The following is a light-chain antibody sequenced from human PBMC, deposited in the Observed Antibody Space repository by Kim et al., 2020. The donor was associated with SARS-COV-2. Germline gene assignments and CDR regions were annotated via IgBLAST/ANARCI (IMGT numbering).Light chain of an antibody. CDR3: LQYSSAPDT. CDR1: QSVDDTY. Sequence: EIVLTQSPGTLSLSPGDRATLSCRASQSVDDTYLAWHQQKPGQATRVLIYGVSNRATGIPDRFTGSGSGTDFTLTISRLEPEDFAVYYYLQYSSAPDTFGRGTRLDIK. J-gene: IGKJ5*01. CDR2: GVS. V-gene: IGKV3-20*01.